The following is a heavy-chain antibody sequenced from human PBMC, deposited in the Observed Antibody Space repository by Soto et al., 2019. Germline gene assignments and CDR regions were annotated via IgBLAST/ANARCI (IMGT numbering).Heavy chain of an antibody. D-gene: IGHD4-17*01. CDR1: GFSFGSYW. Sequence: PGGSLRLSCVASGFSFGSYWMHWVRQVPGGGLMWVSRISSDGGSTDYADSVQGRFTTSRDNAKNTLFLQMNSLRPEDTAVYYCAKILSTVTSYYYGMDAWGQGTTVTV. J-gene: IGHJ6*02. V-gene: IGHV3-74*01. CDR3: AKILSTVTSYYYGMDA. CDR2: ISSDGGST.